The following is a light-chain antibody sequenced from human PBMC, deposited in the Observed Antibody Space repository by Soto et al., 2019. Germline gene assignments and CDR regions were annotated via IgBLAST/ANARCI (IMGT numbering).Light chain of an antibody. J-gene: IGKJ2*01. Sequence: EVVLTQSPDTLSLSPGERANLFCRASQSVTGSYLAWYQQKPGQAPRLLIYGASSRATGVPDRFSGSGSGTDFILTISRLEPEDFAVCYCQQYGSSPYTFGQGTKLEIK. CDR1: QSVTGSY. V-gene: IGKV3-20*01. CDR3: QQYGSSPYT. CDR2: GAS.